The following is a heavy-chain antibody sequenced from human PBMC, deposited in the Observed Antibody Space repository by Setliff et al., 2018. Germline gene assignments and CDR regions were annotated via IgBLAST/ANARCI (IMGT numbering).Heavy chain of an antibody. CDR2: IITSTGKT. D-gene: IGHD2-2*01. CDR1: GYTFTNYG. V-gene: IGHV1-18*01. J-gene: IGHJ3*01. Sequence: ASVKVSCKASGYTFTNYGFHWVRQAHGQGLEWMAMIITSTGKTSYAQRFQGRVTVTTDTYTGTGYMELRSPRSDDTAMYFCARFGGSCSSSSCYASDLWGQGTMVTVSS. CDR3: ARFGGSCSSSSCYASDL.